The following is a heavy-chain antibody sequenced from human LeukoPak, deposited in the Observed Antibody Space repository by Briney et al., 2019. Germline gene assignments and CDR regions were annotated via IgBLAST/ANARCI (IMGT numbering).Heavy chain of an antibody. Sequence: GASVKVSCKASGYTFTSYDIDWERQATGQGLEWMGWMNPNSGNTGYAQKFQGRVTMTRNTSISTAYMELSSLRSEDAALYYCARAPGKGANWFDPWGQGTLVTVSS. V-gene: IGHV1-8*01. CDR1: GYTFTSYD. CDR3: ARAPGKGANWFDP. CDR2: MNPNSGNT. D-gene: IGHD3-16*01. J-gene: IGHJ5*02.